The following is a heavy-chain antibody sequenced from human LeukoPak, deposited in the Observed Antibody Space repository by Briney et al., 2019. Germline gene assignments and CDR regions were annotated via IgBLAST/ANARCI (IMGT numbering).Heavy chain of an antibody. CDR3: ARDFGSAAAIYEY. CDR1: GFTFTNYW. J-gene: IGHJ4*02. CDR2: INQNGVEM. D-gene: IGHD6-13*01. V-gene: IGHV3-7*01. Sequence: GGSLRLSCATSGFTFTNYWMTWVRQAPGKGLEWVANINQNGVEMYYVESVKGRFTISRDSGRNSLYLQMNSLRAEDTAVYYCARDFGSAAAIYEYWGQGTLVTVSS.